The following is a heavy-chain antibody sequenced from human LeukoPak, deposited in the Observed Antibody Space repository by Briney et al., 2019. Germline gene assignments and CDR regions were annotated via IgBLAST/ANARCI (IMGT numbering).Heavy chain of an antibody. CDR1: GFTFSNYA. CDR3: TRVRDFWSGGQYYGMDV. V-gene: IGHV3-30*04. J-gene: IGHJ6*02. CDR2: ISYDGSNK. D-gene: IGHD3-3*01. Sequence: GGSLRLSCAASGFTFSNYAMHWVRQAPGKGLEWVAVISYDGSNKYYADSVKGRFTISRDNSKNTLYPQMNSLRAEDTAVYYCTRVRDFWSGGQYYGMDVWGQGTTVTVSS.